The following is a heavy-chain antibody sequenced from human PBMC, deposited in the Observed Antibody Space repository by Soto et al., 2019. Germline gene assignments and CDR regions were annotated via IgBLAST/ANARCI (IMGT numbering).Heavy chain of an antibody. J-gene: IGHJ3*01. V-gene: IGHV1-18*04. CDR1: GYTFTGYF. D-gene: IGHD3-22*01. Sequence: ASVKVSCKASGYTFTGYFIHWVRQAPRQGLEWMGWIGAYNGNTSYAQKLQGRVTMTTDTSTSTAYMELRSLRSDDTAVYYCARDQGAEYYDSSGYFVWGQGTMVTVSS. CDR3: ARDQGAEYYDSSGYFV. CDR2: IGAYNGNT.